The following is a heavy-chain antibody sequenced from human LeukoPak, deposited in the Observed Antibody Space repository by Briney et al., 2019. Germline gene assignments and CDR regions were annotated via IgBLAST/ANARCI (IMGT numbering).Heavy chain of an antibody. J-gene: IGHJ4*02. V-gene: IGHV1-2*06. CDR2: INPYSGDT. CDR1: GYTFTGYH. CDR3: ARDQGSLTRSWYTGY. D-gene: IGHD6-13*01. Sequence: GASVKVSCKASGYTFTGYHIHWVRQAPGQGLEWMGRINPYSGDTNFAQKFQGRVTMTRDTSITTAYMDLSGLTPDDTAVYFYARDQGSLTRSWYTGYWGQGTQVTVSS.